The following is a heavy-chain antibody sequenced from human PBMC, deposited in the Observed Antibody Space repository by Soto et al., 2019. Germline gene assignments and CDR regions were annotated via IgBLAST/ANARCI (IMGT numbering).Heavy chain of an antibody. CDR1: GGSISSSSYY. CDR2: TYYSGST. J-gene: IGHJ1*01. V-gene: IGHV4-39*01. Sequence: QLQLQESGPGLVKPSETLSLTCTVSGGSISSSSYYWGWIRQPPGKGLEWIGSTYYSGSTYYNPSLKSRVTISVDTSKNQFSLKLSPVTAADTSVYYCAGLKYYDTSDYLAYWGQGTLVTVSS. CDR3: AGLKYYDTSDYLAY. D-gene: IGHD3-22*01.